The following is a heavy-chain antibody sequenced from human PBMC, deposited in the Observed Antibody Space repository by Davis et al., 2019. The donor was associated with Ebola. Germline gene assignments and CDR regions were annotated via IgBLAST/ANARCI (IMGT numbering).Heavy chain of an antibody. CDR2: VSGSGDST. CDR1: GFTFSSYS. CDR3: AKSGLSFGVVKYHYGMDV. D-gene: IGHD3-3*01. V-gene: IGHV3-23*01. J-gene: IGHJ6*04. Sequence: GESLKISCAASGFTFSSYSMNWVRQAPGKGLEWVSSVSGSGDSTYYADSVKGRFTISRDNSKNTLYLQMNSLRVEDTAVYFCAKSGLSFGVVKYHYGMDVWGKGTTVTVSS.